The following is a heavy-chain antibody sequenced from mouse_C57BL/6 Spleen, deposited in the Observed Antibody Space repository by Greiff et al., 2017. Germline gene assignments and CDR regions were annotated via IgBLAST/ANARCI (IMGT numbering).Heavy chain of an antibody. V-gene: IGHV5-17*01. CDR3: ARKSTTEALYAMDY. D-gene: IGHD1-1*01. CDR1: GFTFSDYG. J-gene: IGHJ4*01. CDR2: ISSGSSTI. Sequence: EVQRVESGGGLVKPGGSLKLSCAASGFTFSDYGMHWVRQAPEKGLEWVAYISSGSSTIYYADTVKGRFTISRDNAKNTLFLQMTSLRSEDTAMYYCARKSTTEALYAMDYWGQGTSVTVSS.